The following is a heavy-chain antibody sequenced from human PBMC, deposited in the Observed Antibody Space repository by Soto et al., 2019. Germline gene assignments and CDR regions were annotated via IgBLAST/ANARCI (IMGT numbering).Heavy chain of an antibody. CDR1: GYTFTSYA. CDR3: ARGPGGTVGPWDY. V-gene: IGHV1-3*01. J-gene: IGHJ4*02. Sequence: QVQLVQSGAEVKKPGASVKVSCKASGYTFTSYAMHWVRQAPGQRLEWMGWINAGNGNTKYSQKFQGRVTITRDTSASTAYMELSSLRSEDTAVYDCARGPGGTVGPWDYWGQGTLVTVSS. D-gene: IGHD2-15*01. CDR2: INAGNGNT.